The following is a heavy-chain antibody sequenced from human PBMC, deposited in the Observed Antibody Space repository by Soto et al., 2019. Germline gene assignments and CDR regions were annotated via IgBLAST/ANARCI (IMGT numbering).Heavy chain of an antibody. J-gene: IGHJ3*01. D-gene: IGHD3-10*01. CDR1: ENTFSTYS. Sequence: ASVKVSCKASENTFSTYSLHWVRQAPGQGLEWMGVINPTTTTTTDAQKFQGRVTMTRDTSTSTVFLELSSLRSGDTAVYYCTRDRGYPDSFDLWGQGTMVTVSS. CDR3: TRDRGYPDSFDL. CDR2: INPTTTTT. V-gene: IGHV1-46*01.